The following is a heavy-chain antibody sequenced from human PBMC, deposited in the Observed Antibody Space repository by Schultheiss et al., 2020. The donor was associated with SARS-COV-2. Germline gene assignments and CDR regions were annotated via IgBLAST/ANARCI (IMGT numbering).Heavy chain of an antibody. CDR3: AKGVSLVRGEITYYYHAMDV. CDR2: ISGIGRNT. CDR1: GFTFNNYA. J-gene: IGHJ6*02. D-gene: IGHD3-10*01. V-gene: IGHV3-23*01. Sequence: GGSLRLSCAASGFTFNNYAMTWVRQAPGKGLEWVSGISGIGRNTYYADSVKGRFTISRDNANNTLYLQMNSLRAEDTAVYYCAKGVSLVRGEITYYYHAMDVWGQGTTVTVSS.